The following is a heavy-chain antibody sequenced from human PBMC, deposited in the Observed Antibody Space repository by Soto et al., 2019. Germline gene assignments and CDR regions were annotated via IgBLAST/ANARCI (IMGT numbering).Heavy chain of an antibody. CDR2: INPSGGST. CDR1: GYTFTSYY. V-gene: IGHV1-46*01. D-gene: IGHD3-9*01. J-gene: IGHJ6*02. Sequence: GASVKVSCKASGYTFTSYYMHWVRQAPGQGLEWMGIINPSGGSTSYAQKFQGRVTMTRDTSTSTVYMELSSLRSEDTAVYYCARETEYYDILTGYPPHYYYYGMDVWGQGTTVTVSS. CDR3: ARETEYYDILTGYPPHYYYYGMDV.